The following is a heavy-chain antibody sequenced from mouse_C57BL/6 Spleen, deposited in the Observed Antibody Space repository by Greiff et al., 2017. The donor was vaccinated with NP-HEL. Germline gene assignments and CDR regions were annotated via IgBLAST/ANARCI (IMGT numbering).Heavy chain of an antibody. V-gene: IGHV1-39*01. J-gene: IGHJ4*01. CDR2: INPNYGTT. CDR1: GYSFTDYN. Sequence: EVQLQESGPELVKPGASVKISCKASGYSFTDYNMNWVKQSNGKSLEWIGVINPNYGTTSYNQKFKGKATLTVDQSSSTAYMQLNSLTSEDSAVYYCARLDITTVVAKDAMDYWGQGTSVTVSS. CDR3: ARLDITTVVAKDAMDY. D-gene: IGHD1-1*01.